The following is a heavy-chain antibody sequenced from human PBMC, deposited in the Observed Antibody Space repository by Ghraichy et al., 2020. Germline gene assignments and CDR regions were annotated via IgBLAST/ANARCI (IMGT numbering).Heavy chain of an antibody. Sequence: GGSLRLSCSASGFTFTNYWMSWVRQAPGKGLEGVANIKQDGSEKYYVDSVKGRFTISRDNAKNSLYLQMNSLRAEDTAVYYCARAGGWYYFDYWGQGTLVTASS. CDR3: ARAGGWYYFDY. CDR2: IKQDGSEK. J-gene: IGHJ4*02. D-gene: IGHD6-19*01. CDR1: GFTFTNYW. V-gene: IGHV3-7*03.